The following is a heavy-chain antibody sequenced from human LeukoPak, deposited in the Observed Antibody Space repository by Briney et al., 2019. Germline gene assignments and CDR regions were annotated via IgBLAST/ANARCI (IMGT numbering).Heavy chain of an antibody. Sequence: ASVKVSCKASGYTFTSYDINWVRQATGQGLEWMGWMNPNSGNTGYAQKFQGRVTMTRNTSISTAYMELSSLRSEDTAVYYCATHPKGSSWLEGMDVWGQGTTVTVSS. CDR1: GYTFTSYD. V-gene: IGHV1-8*01. J-gene: IGHJ6*02. CDR3: ATHPKGSSWLEGMDV. D-gene: IGHD6-13*01. CDR2: MNPNSGNT.